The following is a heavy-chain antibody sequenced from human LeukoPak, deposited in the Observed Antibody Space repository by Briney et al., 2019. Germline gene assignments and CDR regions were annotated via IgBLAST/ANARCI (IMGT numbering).Heavy chain of an antibody. D-gene: IGHD6-13*01. Sequence: SVKVSCKASGGTLSSYAISWVRQAPGQGLEWMGRIFPILGIANYAQKFQGRVTITADKSTSTAYMELSSLRSEDTAVQYCARDKVAAAGTYYWGQGTLVTVSS. CDR3: ARDKVAAAGTYY. J-gene: IGHJ4*02. V-gene: IGHV1-69*04. CDR2: IFPILGIA. CDR1: GGTLSSYA.